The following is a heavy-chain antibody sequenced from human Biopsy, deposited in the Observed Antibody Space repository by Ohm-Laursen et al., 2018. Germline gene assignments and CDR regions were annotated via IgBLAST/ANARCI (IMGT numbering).Heavy chain of an antibody. CDR1: VFTFTDYD. Sequence: SLRLSFSSSVFTFTDYDMSWVRHVPGPGLQWLALVSATATSVYYADSVRGRFFISTDNAENSVFLEMSNLRADDTALYYCARNVRLQMTEHSGVISYSRYFAMDAWGQGTTVTVSS. J-gene: IGHJ6*02. CDR2: VSATATSV. CDR3: ARNVRLQMTEHSGVISYSRYFAMDA. D-gene: IGHD2-15*01. V-gene: IGHV3-11*01.